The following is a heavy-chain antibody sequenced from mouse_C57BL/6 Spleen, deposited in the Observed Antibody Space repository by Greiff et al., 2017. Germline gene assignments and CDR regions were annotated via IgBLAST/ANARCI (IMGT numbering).Heavy chain of an antibody. D-gene: IGHD4-1*02. Sequence: VQLQQPGAELVMPGASVKLSCKASGYTFTSYWMHWVKQRPGQGLEWIGEIDPSDSYTNYNQKFKGKSTLTVDKSSSTAYMQLSSLTSEDSAVYYCASNCAYATDYWGQGTSVTVSS. J-gene: IGHJ4*01. CDR2: IDPSDSYT. V-gene: IGHV1-69*01. CDR1: GYTFTSYW. CDR3: ASNCAYATDY.